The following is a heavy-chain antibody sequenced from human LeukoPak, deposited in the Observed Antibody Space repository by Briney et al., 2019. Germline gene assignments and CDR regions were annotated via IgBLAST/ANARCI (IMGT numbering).Heavy chain of an antibody. CDR3: ARGRSGCAGGGDCYSDY. J-gene: IGHJ4*02. Sequence: GGSLRLSCAASGFTFSSYAMHWVRQAPGKGLEWVAVISYDGSNKYYADSVKGRFTISRDNSKNTLYLQMNSLRAEDTAVYYCARGRSGCAGGGDCYSDYWGQGTLVTVSS. V-gene: IGHV3-30-3*01. CDR2: ISYDGSNK. CDR1: GFTFSSYA. D-gene: IGHD2-21*02.